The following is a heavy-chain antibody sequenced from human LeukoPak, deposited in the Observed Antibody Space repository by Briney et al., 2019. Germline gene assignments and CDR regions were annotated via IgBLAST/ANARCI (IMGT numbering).Heavy chain of an antibody. D-gene: IGHD3-10*01. CDR2: INPNSGGT. J-gene: IGHJ4*02. V-gene: IGHV1-2*02. Sequence: ASVKVSCKASGYTFTGYYIHWVRQAPGQGLEWMGWINPNSGGTNYAQKFQGRVTMTRDTSISTAYMELSRLRSDDTAVYYCARGHRVRGVIISKNDYWGQGTLVTVSS. CDR3: ARGHRVRGVIISKNDY. CDR1: GYTFTGYY.